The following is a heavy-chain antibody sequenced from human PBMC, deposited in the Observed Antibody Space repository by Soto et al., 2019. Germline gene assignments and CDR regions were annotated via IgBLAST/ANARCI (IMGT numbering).Heavy chain of an antibody. D-gene: IGHD1-1*01. J-gene: IGHJ3*01. CDR1: GFTFSYYW. V-gene: IGHV3-74*01. Sequence: EVQLVESGGGLVRPGGSLRLSCAASGFTFSYYWMHWVRQAAGKGLVWVSRIHSDGSSTTYADFVKGRFIISRDSARNTVDLQMNSVRVVDTAVYYCARGYRGAFDLWGQGTVVTVSS. CDR2: IHSDGSST. CDR3: ARGYRGAFDL.